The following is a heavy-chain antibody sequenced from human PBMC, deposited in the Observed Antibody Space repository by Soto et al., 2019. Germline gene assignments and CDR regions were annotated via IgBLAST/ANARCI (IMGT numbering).Heavy chain of an antibody. D-gene: IGHD4-4*01. CDR3: ARVAVPVTVTTSYYYYGMDV. Sequence: ASVKVSCKASGGTFSSYAISWVRQAPGQGLEWMGGIIPIFGTANYAQKFQGRVTITADESTSTAYMELSSLRSEDTAVYYCARVAVPVTVTTSYYYYGMDVWGQGTTVTVSS. J-gene: IGHJ6*02. CDR1: GGTFSSYA. V-gene: IGHV1-69*13. CDR2: IIPIFGTA.